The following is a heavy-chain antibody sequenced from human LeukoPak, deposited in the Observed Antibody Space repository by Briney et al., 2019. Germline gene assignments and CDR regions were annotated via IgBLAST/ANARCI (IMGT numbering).Heavy chain of an antibody. J-gene: IGHJ4*02. CDR2: ITGSGGTK. V-gene: IGHV3-23*01. D-gene: IGHD3-22*01. Sequence: GGSLRLSCAASGFTFSNYDMSWVRQAPGKGLEWVSSITGSGGTKYYADSVTGRFTISRDNSKNTLYLQMNSLRAEDTAVFYCARGGFSGYVAVYWGQGTLVTVSS. CDR1: GFTFSNYD. CDR3: ARGGFSGYVAVY.